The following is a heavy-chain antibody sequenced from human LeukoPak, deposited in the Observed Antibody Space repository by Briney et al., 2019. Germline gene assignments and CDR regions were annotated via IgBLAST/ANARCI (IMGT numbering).Heavy chain of an antibody. CDR1: GFTFSTYE. Sequence: PGGSLRLSCVASGFTFSTYEMNWVRQAPGKGLEWVSYISAGGSSGVTIYYADSVKGRFTISRDNAKNSLYLQMNSLRAEDTAVYYCARRYCSSTSCLFDYWGQGTLVTVSS. D-gene: IGHD2-2*01. J-gene: IGHJ4*02. CDR2: ISAGGSSGVTI. CDR3: ARRYCSSTSCLFDY. V-gene: IGHV3-48*03.